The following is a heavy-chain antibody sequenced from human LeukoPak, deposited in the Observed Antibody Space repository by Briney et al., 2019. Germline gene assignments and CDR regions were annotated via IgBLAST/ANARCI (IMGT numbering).Heavy chain of an antibody. J-gene: IGHJ4*02. CDR1: GGTFSSYA. CDR3: ARVGYYFDSSGYRRTFDY. Sequence: GSSVKVSCKASGGTFSSYAISWVRQAPGQGLEWMGGIIPIFGTANYAQKFQGRVTITADKSTSTAYMELSSLRSEDTAVYYCARVGYYFDSSGYRRTFDYWGQGTLVTVSS. D-gene: IGHD3-22*01. V-gene: IGHV1-69*06. CDR2: IIPIFGTA.